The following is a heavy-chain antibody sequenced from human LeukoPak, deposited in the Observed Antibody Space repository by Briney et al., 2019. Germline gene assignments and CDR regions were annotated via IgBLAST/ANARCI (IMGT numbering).Heavy chain of an antibody. CDR2: ISSSSSYS. J-gene: IGHJ6*04. D-gene: IGHD3-10*02. Sequence: GGSLRLSCAASGFTFGTYSMNWVRQAPGKGLEWVSSISSSSSYSYYADSVRGRFTISRDNAKNSLYLQMNTLRAEDTAVYYCAELSITMIGGVWGKGTTVTISS. CDR1: GFTFGTYS. V-gene: IGHV3-21*01. CDR3: AELSITMIGGV.